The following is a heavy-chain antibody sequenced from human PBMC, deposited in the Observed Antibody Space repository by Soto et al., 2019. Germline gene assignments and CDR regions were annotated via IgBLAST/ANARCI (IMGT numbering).Heavy chain of an antibody. CDR1: GFTFTNYW. Sequence: SLRLSCAASGFTFTNYWMHWVRQAPGEGLVWVSRINSDGSSTSHADSVRGRFSISRDNAKNALYLQMNSLRAEDTAMYYCGAAVPGDYVSPYYYRDVWGKGTTVTVSS. CDR2: INSDGSST. D-gene: IGHD4-17*01. CDR3: GAAVPGDYVSPYYYRDV. J-gene: IGHJ6*03. V-gene: IGHV3-74*01.